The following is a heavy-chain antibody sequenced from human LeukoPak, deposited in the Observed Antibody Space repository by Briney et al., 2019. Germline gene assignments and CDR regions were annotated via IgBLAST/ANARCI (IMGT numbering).Heavy chain of an antibody. CDR3: ARHVLGDDSSSYSYYYYMDV. Sequence: ASVKVSCKASGGTFSSYAISWVRQAPGQGLEWMGRIIPIFGTANYAQKSQGRVTIATDESTSTAYMELSSLRSEDTAVYYCARHVLGDDSSSYSYYYYMDVWGKGTTVTVSS. CDR2: IIPIFGTA. D-gene: IGHD3-22*01. V-gene: IGHV1-69*05. J-gene: IGHJ6*03. CDR1: GGTFSSYA.